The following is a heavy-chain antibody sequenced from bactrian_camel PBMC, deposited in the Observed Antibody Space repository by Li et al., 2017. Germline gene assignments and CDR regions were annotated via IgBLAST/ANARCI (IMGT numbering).Heavy chain of an antibody. Sequence: VQLVESGGGLVQPGGSLRLSCAASGFTFSSSYMSWVRQAPGKGLEWLSSIYTGDGSTTSADSVKGRFTISRDNAKNTVYLQLNSLKPEDTAVYYCATVLLDGTIVAALVFRGQGTQVTVS. D-gene: IGHD6*01. J-gene: IGHJ4*01. CDR3: ATVLLDGTIVAALVF. V-gene: IGHV3-2*01. CDR1: GFTFSSSY. CDR2: IYTGDGST.